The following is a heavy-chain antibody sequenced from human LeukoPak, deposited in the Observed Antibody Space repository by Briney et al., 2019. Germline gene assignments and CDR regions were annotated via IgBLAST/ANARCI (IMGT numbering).Heavy chain of an antibody. CDR2: IIPILGIA. V-gene: IGHV1-69*04. D-gene: IGHD3-22*01. CDR1: GGTFSSYA. CDR3: ARALNYYDSSGYYSMDY. J-gene: IGHJ4*02. Sequence: GASVKVSCKASGGTFSSYAISWVRQAPGQGLEWMGRIIPILGIANYAQKFQSRVTITADKSTSTAYMELSSLRSEDTAVYYCARALNYYDSSGYYSMDYWGQGTLVTVSS.